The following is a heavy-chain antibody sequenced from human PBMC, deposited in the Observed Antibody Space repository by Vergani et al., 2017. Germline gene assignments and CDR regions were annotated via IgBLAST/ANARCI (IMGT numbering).Heavy chain of an antibody. J-gene: IGHJ6*02. CDR3: AREGVGACFDYVMDV. Sequence: QVQLVQSGAEVKKPGASVKVSCKASGYTFTSYYMHWVRQAPGQGLEWMGIINPSGGSTSYAQKFQGRVTMTRDTSTSTVYMELSSLRSEDTAVYYCAREGVGACFDYVMDVWGQGTTVTVSS. CDR2: INPSGGST. CDR1: GYTFTSYY. V-gene: IGHV1-46*01. D-gene: IGHD1-26*01.